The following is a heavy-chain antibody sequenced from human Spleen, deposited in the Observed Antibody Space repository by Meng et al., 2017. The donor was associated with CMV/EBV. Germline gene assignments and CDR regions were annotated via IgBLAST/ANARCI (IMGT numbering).Heavy chain of an antibody. CDR3: ARDRGYYDY. D-gene: IGHD2-15*01. V-gene: IGHV1-69*05. Sequence: SFPASECTFSSYANRFVRQSPAQGLEWMGGILPIFGTANYAPTFQGRVTITTDESTSTAYMELSSLRSEDTAVYSCARDRGYYDYWGQGTLVTVSS. CDR2: ILPIFGTA. J-gene: IGHJ4*02. CDR1: ECTFSSYA.